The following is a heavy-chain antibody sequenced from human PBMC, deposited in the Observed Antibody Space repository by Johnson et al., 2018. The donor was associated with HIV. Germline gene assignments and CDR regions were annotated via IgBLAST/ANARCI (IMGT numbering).Heavy chain of an antibody. V-gene: IGHV3-30*02. J-gene: IGHJ3*02. D-gene: IGHD1-26*01. CDR3: AKEDGSVGATTGNAFDI. Sequence: QVLLVESGGGVVQPGRSLRLSCAASGFTFSSYGMHWVRQAPGKGLEWVTFIRYDGSNKYYADSVKGRFTISRDNSKNTLYLQMNSLRAEDTAVYYCAKEDGSVGATTGNAFDIWGQGTMVTVSS. CDR1: GFTFSSYG. CDR2: IRYDGSNK.